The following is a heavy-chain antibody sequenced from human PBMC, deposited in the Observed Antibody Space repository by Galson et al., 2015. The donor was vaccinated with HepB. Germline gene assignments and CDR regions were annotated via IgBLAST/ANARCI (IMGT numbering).Heavy chain of an antibody. D-gene: IGHD2-15*01. CDR1: GFTFSSYW. V-gene: IGHV3-7*01. CDR3: ARTGKQVDAPNQYDY. Sequence: SLRLSCAASGFTFSSYWMSWVRQAPGKGLEWVANIKQDGSEKCYVDSVKGRFTISRDNAKNSLYLQMNSLRAEDTAVYYCARTGKQVDAPNQYDYWGQGTLVTVSS. J-gene: IGHJ4*02. CDR2: IKQDGSEK.